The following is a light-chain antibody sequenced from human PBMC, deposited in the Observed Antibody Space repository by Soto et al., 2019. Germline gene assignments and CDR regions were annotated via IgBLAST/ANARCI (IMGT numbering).Light chain of an antibody. V-gene: IGLV2-14*01. CDR1: SSDVGGYNY. J-gene: IGLJ1*01. CDR3: SSYTSASTLLYL. Sequence: QSALTQPASVSGSPGQSITISCTGNSSDVGGYNYVSWYQQHPGIAPKLLIYGVTNRPSGVSPRFSGSKSGNTASLTISGLQAEDEADYHCSSYTSASTLLYLFGTGTKLTVL. CDR2: GVT.